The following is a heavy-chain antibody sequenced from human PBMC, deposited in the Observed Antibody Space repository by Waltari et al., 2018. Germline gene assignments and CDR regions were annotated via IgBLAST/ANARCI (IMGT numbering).Heavy chain of an antibody. Sequence: QVQLVESGGGVVQPGVSLRLSCAASGFTLRSYGLHWVRQAPGKGLEWVAFIRYDGSKKYYADSVKGRFTMSRDNSKNTVYLQMSSLRGEDTAVYFCAKDSLLATPPDYWGRGTLVTVSS. CDR3: AKDSLLATPPDY. D-gene: IGHD5-12*01. CDR1: GFTLRSYG. CDR2: IRYDGSKK. J-gene: IGHJ4*02. V-gene: IGHV3-30*02.